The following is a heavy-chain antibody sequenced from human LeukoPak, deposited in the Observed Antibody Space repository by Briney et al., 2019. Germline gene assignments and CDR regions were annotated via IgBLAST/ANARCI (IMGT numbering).Heavy chain of an antibody. D-gene: IGHD1-26*01. CDR1: GFTLSSYG. Sequence: PGGSLRLSCAASGFTLSSYGMHLVRQAPGKGLEWVAFIRYDGCNKYYADSVKGRFTISRDNSKNTLYLQMNSLRAEDTAVYYCVGARRMWLFDYWGQGTLVTVSS. V-gene: IGHV3-30*02. CDR3: VGARRMWLFDY. CDR2: IRYDGCNK. J-gene: IGHJ4*02.